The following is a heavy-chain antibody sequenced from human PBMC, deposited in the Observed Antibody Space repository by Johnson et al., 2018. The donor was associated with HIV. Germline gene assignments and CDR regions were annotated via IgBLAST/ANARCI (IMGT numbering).Heavy chain of an antibody. CDR2: IYSGGTT. Sequence: VQLVESGGGLVKPGGSLRLSCAASGFTFRAYYMNWVRQAPGKGLEWVSVIYSGGTTYYADSGRGRLTSSRDNSKNTQYLQRNSLRPEDTAVYHCAREGAWEVRPGAVDIRGQGTTVTVSS. V-gene: IGHV3-66*01. J-gene: IGHJ6*02. CDR3: AREGAWEVRPGAVDI. CDR1: GFTFRAYY. D-gene: IGHD1-26*01.